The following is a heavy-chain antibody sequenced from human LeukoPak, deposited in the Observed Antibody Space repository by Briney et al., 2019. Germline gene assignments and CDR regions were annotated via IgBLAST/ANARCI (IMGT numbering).Heavy chain of an antibody. CDR3: ARDGTDYGDYRDY. D-gene: IGHD4-17*01. CDR2: IIPIFGTA. V-gene: IGHV1-69*13. Sequence: SVKVSCKASGGTFSSYAISWVRQAPGQGLEWMGGIIPIFGTANYAQKFQGRVTITADESTSTAYMELSSLRSEDTAVYYCARDGTDYGDYRDYWGQGTLVTVSS. J-gene: IGHJ4*02. CDR1: GGTFSSYA.